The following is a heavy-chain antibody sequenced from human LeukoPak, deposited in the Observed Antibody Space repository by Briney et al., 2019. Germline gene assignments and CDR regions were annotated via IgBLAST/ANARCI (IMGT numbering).Heavy chain of an antibody. J-gene: IGHJ5*02. CDR1: GGSISTTSYY. CDR2: IYSIGNT. CDR3: ARQPRLDP. Sequence: SETLSLTCIVSGGSISTTSYYWAWIRQPPGKGMEWIGSIYSIGNTFYNPSLKSRVIMSIDRSKNQFSLNLRSVTAADTAVYCCARQPRLDPWGQGALVTVSS. V-gene: IGHV4-39*01.